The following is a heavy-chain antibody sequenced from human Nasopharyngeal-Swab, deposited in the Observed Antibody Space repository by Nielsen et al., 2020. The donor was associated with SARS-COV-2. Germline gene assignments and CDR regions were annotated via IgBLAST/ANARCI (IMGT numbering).Heavy chain of an antibody. Sequence: GVSLKISCAASGFAFGSYGMHWVRQAPGRGLEWVAVIWYDATKIYYADSVKGRFTISRDNSKNTLFLEMNSLRAEDSAMYYCAREAPPTYDSSGYYMGGMDVWGQGTTVTVSS. J-gene: IGHJ6*02. D-gene: IGHD3-22*01. CDR2: IWYDATKI. CDR1: GFAFGSYG. CDR3: AREAPPTYDSSGYYMGGMDV. V-gene: IGHV3-33*01.